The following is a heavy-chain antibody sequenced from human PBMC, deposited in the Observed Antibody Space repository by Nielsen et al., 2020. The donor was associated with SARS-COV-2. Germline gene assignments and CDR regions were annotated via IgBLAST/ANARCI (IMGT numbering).Heavy chain of an antibody. CDR2: IYYSGST. J-gene: IGHJ4*02. D-gene: IGHD3-16*01. CDR1: GGSISSSSYY. Sequence: SETLSLTCTVSGGSISSSSYYWGWIRQPPGKGLEWIGSIYYSGSTYYNPSLKSRVTISVDTSKNQFSLKLSSVTAADTAVYYCARDQLGTIDWGQGTLVTVFS. CDR3: ARDQLGTID. V-gene: IGHV4-39*07.